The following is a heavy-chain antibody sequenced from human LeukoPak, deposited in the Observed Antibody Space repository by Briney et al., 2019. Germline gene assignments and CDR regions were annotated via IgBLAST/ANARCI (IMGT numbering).Heavy chain of an antibody. CDR1: GYSISSGYY. CDR2: IYHSGST. CDR3: AIRWGGGDY. D-gene: IGHD3-16*01. Sequence: SETLSLTCTVSGYSISSGYYWGWIRQPPGKGLEWIGSIYHSGSTYYNPFLKSRVTISVDTSKNQFSLKLSSVTAADTAVYYCAIRWGGGDYWGQGTLVTVSS. J-gene: IGHJ4*02. V-gene: IGHV4-38-2*02.